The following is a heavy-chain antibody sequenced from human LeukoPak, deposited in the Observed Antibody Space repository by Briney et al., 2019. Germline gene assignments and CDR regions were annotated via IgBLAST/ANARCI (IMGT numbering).Heavy chain of an antibody. CDR1: GYSISSGYY. CDR3: ARRYGSGSYYGGEFDY. V-gene: IGHV4-38-2*02. CDR2: IYYSGST. D-gene: IGHD3-10*01. J-gene: IGHJ4*02. Sequence: SETLSLTCTVSGYSISSGYYWGWIRQPPGKGLEWIGSIYYSGSTYYNPSPKSRVTISVDTSKNQFSLKLSSVTAADTAVYYCARRYGSGSYYGGEFDYWGQGTLVTVSS.